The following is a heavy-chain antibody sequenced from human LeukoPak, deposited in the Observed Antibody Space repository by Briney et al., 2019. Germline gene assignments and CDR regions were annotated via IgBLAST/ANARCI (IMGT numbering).Heavy chain of an antibody. Sequence: GGSLRLSCAASGIVFSNTAMNWARQSPGRGLGWVSQISGGGERTFYADSVKGRFTISRDNSKNMVYLQMNSLRADDTAIYLCSTVGGQYSNGPEFDRSGQGCLVTVSS. V-gene: IGHV3-23*01. CDR1: GIVFSNTA. CDR3: STVGGQYSNGPEFDR. CDR2: ISGGGERT. D-gene: IGHD6-19*01. J-gene: IGHJ5*02.